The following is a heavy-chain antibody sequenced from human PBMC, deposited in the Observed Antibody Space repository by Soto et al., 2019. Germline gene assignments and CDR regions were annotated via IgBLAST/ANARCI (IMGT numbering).Heavy chain of an antibody. Sequence: QVQLQESGPGLVEPSQTLSLTCIVSGGSISSGDYNWNWIRQLPGTGPEWIGHIYGGGYTYSNPSLKSRVTISLNTSKNQFSLNLNSVAAADTAVYFCARGPSGDKVDYWGQGTLVTVSS. CDR2: IYGGGYT. CDR3: ARGPSGDKVDY. CDR1: GGSISSGDYN. J-gene: IGHJ4*02. V-gene: IGHV4-30-4*01. D-gene: IGHD1-26*01.